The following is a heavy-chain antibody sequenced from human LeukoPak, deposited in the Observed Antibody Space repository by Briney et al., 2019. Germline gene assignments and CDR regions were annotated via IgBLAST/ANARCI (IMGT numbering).Heavy chain of an antibody. Sequence: SETLSLTCTVSGGSISSYYWSWIRQPPGKGLEWIGYIYYSGSTYYNPSLKSRVTISVDTSKNQFSLKLSSVTAADTAVYYCARDRRSGTVTNWFDPWGQGTLVTVSS. CDR2: IYYSGST. D-gene: IGHD4-11*01. V-gene: IGHV4-59*12. CDR1: GGSISSYY. CDR3: ARDRRSGTVTNWFDP. J-gene: IGHJ5*02.